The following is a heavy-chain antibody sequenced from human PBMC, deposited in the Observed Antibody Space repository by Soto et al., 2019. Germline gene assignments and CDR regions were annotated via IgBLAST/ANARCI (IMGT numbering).Heavy chain of an antibody. J-gene: IGHJ4*02. V-gene: IGHV4-31*03. CDR2: IYYSGST. CDR1: GGSISSGGYY. D-gene: IGHD3-22*01. Sequence: PSETLSLTCTVSGGSISSGGYYWSWIRQHPGKGLEWIGYIYYSGSTYYNPSLKSRVTISVDTSKNQFSLKLSSVTAADTAVYYCARDLRVAYYYDSSGYDYWXQGTLVTVSS. CDR3: ARDLRVAYYYDSSGYDY.